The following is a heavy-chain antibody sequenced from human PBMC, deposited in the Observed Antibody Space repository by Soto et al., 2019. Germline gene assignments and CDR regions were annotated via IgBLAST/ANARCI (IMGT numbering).Heavy chain of an antibody. CDR2: IYYSGST. CDR3: ARDGVDCSGGSCFDWFDP. CDR1: GVSISSYY. D-gene: IGHD2-15*01. V-gene: IGHV4-59*01. Sequence: PSETLSLTCTVSGVSISSYYWILLRQPPGKGLEWIGYIYYSGSTNYNPSLKSRVTISVDTSKNQFSLKLSSVTAADTAVYYCARDGVDCSGGSCFDWFDPWGQGTLVTVSS. J-gene: IGHJ5*02.